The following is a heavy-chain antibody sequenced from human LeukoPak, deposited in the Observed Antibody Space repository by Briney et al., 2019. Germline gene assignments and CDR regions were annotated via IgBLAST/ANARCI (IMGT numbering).Heavy chain of an antibody. J-gene: IGHJ4*02. CDR3: ARDEYGYNYKAY. V-gene: IGHV3-21*01. CDR1: GFTFSSYS. Sequence: GGSLRLSCAASGFTFSSYSMNWVRQAPGKGLEWVSSISSSSSYIYYADSVKGRFTISRDSAKNSLYLQMNSLRAEDSAVYYCARDEYGYNYKAYWDQGTLVTVSS. D-gene: IGHD5-24*01. CDR2: ISSSSSYI.